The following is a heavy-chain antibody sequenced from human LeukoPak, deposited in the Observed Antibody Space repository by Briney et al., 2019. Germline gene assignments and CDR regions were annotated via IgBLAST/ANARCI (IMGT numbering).Heavy chain of an antibody. J-gene: IGHJ6*02. CDR3: ARDRSTSYYYYGMDV. CDR1: GFSISSSY. V-gene: IGHV3-66*01. D-gene: IGHD2/OR15-2a*01. CDR2: TYSGGTT. Sequence: GGSLRLSCAASGFSISSSYMSWVRQAPGKGLEWVSVTYSGGTTYYADAVKGRFTVSRDTSKNTLYLQMNSLRAEDASVYYCARDRSTSYYYYGMDVWGQGTTVTVSS.